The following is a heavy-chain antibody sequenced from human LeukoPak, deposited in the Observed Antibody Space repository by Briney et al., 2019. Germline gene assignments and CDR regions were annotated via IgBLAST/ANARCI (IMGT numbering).Heavy chain of an antibody. CDR2: ISAYNGNT. CDR3: ARDGYYDRAGDAFDI. V-gene: IGHV1-18*01. D-gene: IGHD3-22*01. Sequence: ASVTVSCKASGYTFTSYGISWVRQAPGQGLEWMGWISAYNGNTNYAQKLQGRVTMTTDTSTSTAYMELRSLRSDDTAVYYCARDGYYDRAGDAFDIWGQGTMVTVSS. CDR1: GYTFTSYG. J-gene: IGHJ3*02.